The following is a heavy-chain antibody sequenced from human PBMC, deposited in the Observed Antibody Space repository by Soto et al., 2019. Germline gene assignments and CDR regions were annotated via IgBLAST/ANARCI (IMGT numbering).Heavy chain of an antibody. CDR1: GFSFNTYS. CDR3: ARDRFGRFQRSGGACYDF. Sequence: SLRLSCTASGFSFNTYSMNWVRQAPGKGLEWISYISSDSKTIDYSDSVKGRFTISRDNARNSLYLQMKSLRAEDTAVYYCARDRFGRFQRSGGACYDFWGQGTRVTVSS. J-gene: IGHJ4*02. V-gene: IGHV3-48*01. CDR2: ISSDSKTI. D-gene: IGHD2-15*01.